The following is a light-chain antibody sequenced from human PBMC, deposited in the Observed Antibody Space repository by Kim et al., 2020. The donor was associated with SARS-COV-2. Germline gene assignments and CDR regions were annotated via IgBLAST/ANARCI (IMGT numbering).Light chain of an antibody. CDR1: KLGEKY. CDR2: QDF. J-gene: IGLJ2*01. CDR3: QAWDSGTVV. Sequence: SYELTQPPSVSVSPGQTVSITCSGDKLGEKYSCSYQQKSGQSPVLVIYQDFKRPSGIPERFSGSNFGNTATLTISGTQAVDEADYYCQAWDSGTVVFGGGTQLTVL. V-gene: IGLV3-1*01.